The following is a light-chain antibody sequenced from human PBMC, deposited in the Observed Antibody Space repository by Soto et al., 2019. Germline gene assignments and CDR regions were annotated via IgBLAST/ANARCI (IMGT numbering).Light chain of an antibody. CDR1: SGHSSYA. J-gene: IGLJ3*02. CDR2: LNSDGSH. V-gene: IGLV4-69*01. Sequence: QLVLTQLPSASASLGASVKLTCTLSSGHSSYAIAWHQQQPEKGPRYLMKLNSDGSHSKGDGIPDRFSGSSSGAERSLTISSLQSEDEADYYCQTWGTGIRGVFGGGTKLTVL. CDR3: QTWGTGIRGV.